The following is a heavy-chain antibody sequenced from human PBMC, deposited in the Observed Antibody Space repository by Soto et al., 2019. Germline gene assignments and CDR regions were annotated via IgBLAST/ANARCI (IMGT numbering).Heavy chain of an antibody. J-gene: IGHJ6*03. V-gene: IGHV1-69*02. CDR2: IIPILGIA. CDR1: GGTFSSYT. D-gene: IGHD6-19*01. CDR3: ARGRRIAVAGLDYYYYMDV. Sequence: QVQLVQSGAEVKKPGSSVKVSCKASGGTFSSYTISWVRQAPGQGLEWMGRIIPILGIANYAQKFQGRVTITANKSTSTAYMELTSLSSEDTAVYYCARGRRIAVAGLDYYYYMDVWGKGTTVTVSS.